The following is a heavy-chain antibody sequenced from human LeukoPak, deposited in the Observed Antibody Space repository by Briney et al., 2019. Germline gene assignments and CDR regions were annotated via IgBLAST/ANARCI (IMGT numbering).Heavy chain of an antibody. Sequence: GGSLRLSCSASGFIFSKYLMTWVRQAPGKGLEWVANIKQDGSEKYYVDSVKGRFTISRDNAKKSLYLQMNSLRAEDTAVYYCARDLVSRSNYWGQGTPVTVSS. J-gene: IGHJ4*02. D-gene: IGHD6-6*01. CDR1: GFIFSKYL. V-gene: IGHV3-7*01. CDR2: IKQDGSEK. CDR3: ARDLVSRSNY.